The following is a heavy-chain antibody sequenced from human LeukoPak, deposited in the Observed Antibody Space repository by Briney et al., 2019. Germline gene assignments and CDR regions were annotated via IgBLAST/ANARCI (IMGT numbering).Heavy chain of an antibody. CDR1: GGSFSGYY. Sequence: PSGTLSLTCAVYGGSFSGYYWSWIRQAPGKGLEWIGEINHSGSTNYNPSLKSRVTISVDTSKNQFSLKLSSVTAADTAVYYCARGRYYGSGSYGYWGQGTLVTVSS. V-gene: IGHV4-34*01. CDR2: INHSGST. J-gene: IGHJ4*02. CDR3: ARGRYYGSGSYGY. D-gene: IGHD3-10*01.